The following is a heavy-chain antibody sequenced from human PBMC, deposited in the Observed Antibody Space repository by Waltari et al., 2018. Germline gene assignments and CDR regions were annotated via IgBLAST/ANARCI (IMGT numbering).Heavy chain of an antibody. J-gene: IGHJ3*01. V-gene: IGHV3-49*04. CDR2: IGRKLYGVAK. D-gene: IGHD3-22*01. Sequence: EVQLVESGGGLVQPGRSLRLSCTASGFNFGDYAMSWVRQGTGKGVVGVEFIGRKLYGVAKEYASAVEGRFTISIEDSKSVAYLQMSSLKTEYTGVYFCKITMIAVDAFDVWGQGTMVTVSS. CDR1: GFNFGDYA. CDR3: KITMIAVDAFDV.